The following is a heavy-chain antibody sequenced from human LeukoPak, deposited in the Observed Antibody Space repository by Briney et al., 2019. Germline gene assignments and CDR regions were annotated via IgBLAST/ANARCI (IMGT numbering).Heavy chain of an antibody. D-gene: IGHD6-6*01. CDR3: ARDLGYSSSNWFDP. CDR2: INPNSGGT. CDR1: GYTFTGYY. J-gene: IGHJ5*02. Sequence: ASVKVSCKASGYTFTGYYMHWVRQALGQGLEWMGWINPNSGGTNYAQKFQGRVTMTRDTSISTAYMELSRLRSDDTAVYYCARDLGYSSSNWFDPWGQGTLVTVSS. V-gene: IGHV1-2*02.